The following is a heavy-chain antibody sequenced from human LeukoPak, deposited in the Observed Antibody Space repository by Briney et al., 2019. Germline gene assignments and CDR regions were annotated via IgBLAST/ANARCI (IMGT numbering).Heavy chain of an antibody. CDR2: IYWDDDK. D-gene: IGHD1/OR15-1a*01. J-gene: IGHJ6*03. Sequence: SGPTLVNPTQTLTLTCTFSGFSLSTSGVGVGWIRQPPGKALEWLALIYWDDDKRYSPSLKSRLTITKDTSKNQVVLTMTNMDPVDTATYYCAHSQLEQDNYYYYYMDVWGKGTTVTVSS. CDR3: AHSQLEQDNYYYYYMDV. V-gene: IGHV2-5*02. CDR1: GFSLSTSGVG.